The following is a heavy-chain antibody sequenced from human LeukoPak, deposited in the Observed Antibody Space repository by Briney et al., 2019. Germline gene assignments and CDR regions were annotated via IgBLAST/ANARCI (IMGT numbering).Heavy chain of an antibody. V-gene: IGHV3-23*01. CDR3: AKGPGAVVVPAAMGWDDN. CDR1: GFTFSSYA. Sequence: GGSLRLSCAPSGFTFSSYAMSWVRQAPGKGLEWVSAISGSGGSTYYADSVKGRFTISRDNSKNTLYLQMNSLRAEDTAVYYCAKGPGAVVVPAAMGWDDNLGQGTLVTVSS. CDR2: ISGSGGST. D-gene: IGHD2-2*01. J-gene: IGHJ4*02.